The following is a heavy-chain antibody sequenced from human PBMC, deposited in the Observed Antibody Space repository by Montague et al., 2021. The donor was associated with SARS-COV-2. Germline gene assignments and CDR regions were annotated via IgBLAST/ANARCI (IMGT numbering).Heavy chain of an antibody. CDR1: GGSISSSSYY. J-gene: IGHJ3*02. CDR3: ARFPTSYYYDSKAAPATPDAFDI. Sequence: SETLSLTCTVSGGSISSSSYYWGWIRQPPGKGLEWIGSICYSGSTYYNPSLKSRVTISVDTSKNQFSLKLSSVTAADTAVDYCARFPTSYYYDSKAAPATPDAFDIWGQGTMVTVSS. D-gene: IGHD3-22*01. V-gene: IGHV4-39*01. CDR2: ICYSGST.